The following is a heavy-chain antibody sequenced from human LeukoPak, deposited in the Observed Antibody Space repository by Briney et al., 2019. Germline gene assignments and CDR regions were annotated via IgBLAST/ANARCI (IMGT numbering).Heavy chain of an antibody. CDR3: ARRPGLGVYYYYYMDV. J-gene: IGHJ6*03. V-gene: IGHV4-34*01. D-gene: IGHD3-3*01. CDR1: GGSFSGYY. CDR2: INHSGST. Sequence: SETLSLTCAVYGGSFSGYYWSWIRQPPGKGLEWIGEINHSGSTNYNPSLKSRVTISVDTSKNQFSLKLSSVTAADTAVYYCARRPGLGVYYYYYMDVWGKGTTVTTSS.